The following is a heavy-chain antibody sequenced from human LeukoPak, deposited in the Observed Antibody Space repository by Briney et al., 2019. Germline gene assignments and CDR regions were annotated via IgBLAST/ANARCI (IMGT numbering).Heavy chain of an antibody. Sequence: GGSLRLSCAASGFTFSSYSMNRVRQAPGKGLEWVSSISSSSSYIYYADSVKGRFTISRDNAKNSLYLQMNSLRAEDTAVYYCARRTGVATIGKNWFDPWGQGTLVTVSS. CDR1: GFTFSSYS. D-gene: IGHD5-12*01. J-gene: IGHJ5*02. CDR2: ISSSSSYI. CDR3: ARRTGVATIGKNWFDP. V-gene: IGHV3-21*01.